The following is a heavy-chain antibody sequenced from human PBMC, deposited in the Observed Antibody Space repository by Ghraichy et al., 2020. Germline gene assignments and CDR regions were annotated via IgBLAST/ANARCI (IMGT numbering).Heavy chain of an antibody. V-gene: IGHV4-39*01. Sequence: SETLSLTCTVSGGSISSSSYYWGWIRQPPGKGLEWIGSIYYSGSTYYNPSLKSRVTISVDTSKNQISLKLSSVTAADTAVYYCARQYPNWGLGDYFDYWGEGTLVTVSS. D-gene: IGHD7-27*01. CDR1: GGSISSSSYY. CDR2: IYYSGST. J-gene: IGHJ4*02. CDR3: ARQYPNWGLGDYFDY.